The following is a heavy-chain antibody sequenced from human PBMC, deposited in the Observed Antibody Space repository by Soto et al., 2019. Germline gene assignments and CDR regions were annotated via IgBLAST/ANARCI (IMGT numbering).Heavy chain of an antibody. V-gene: IGHV1-3*01. CDR3: AGDPSFDY. CDR2: INAGNGNT. CDR1: GYTFTSYA. Sequence: QVQLVQSGAEVKKPGASVKVSCKASGYTFTSYAMHWVRQAPGQGLEWMGWINAGNGNTKYSQKFQGRVTITRDTSASTAYMKLSSLRSEDTAVYYCAGDPSFDYWGQGCLVTVSS. J-gene: IGHJ4*02.